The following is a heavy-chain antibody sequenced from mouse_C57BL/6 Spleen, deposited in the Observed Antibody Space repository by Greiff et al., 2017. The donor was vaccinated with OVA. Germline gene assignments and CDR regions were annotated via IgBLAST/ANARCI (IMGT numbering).Heavy chain of an antibody. J-gene: IGHJ4*01. CDR1: GYTFTDYN. D-gene: IGHD1-1*01. V-gene: IGHV1-22*01. Sequence: EVQLQQSVPELVKPGASVKMSCKASGYTFTDYNMHWVKQSHGKSLEWIGYINPNNGGTSYNQKFKGKATLTVNKSSSTAYMELRSLTSEDSAVYYCARSPLITTKAMDYWGQGTSVTVSS. CDR3: ARSPLITTKAMDY. CDR2: INPNNGGT.